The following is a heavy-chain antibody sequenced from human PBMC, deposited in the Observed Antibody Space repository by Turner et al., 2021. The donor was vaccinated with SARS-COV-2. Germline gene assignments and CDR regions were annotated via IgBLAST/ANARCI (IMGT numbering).Heavy chain of an antibody. CDR1: GVPVTTSSW. V-gene: IGHV4-4*02. J-gene: IGHJ3*01. CDR3: VRVDGLVGAFDV. Sequence: QESGPRLVEPSGTLSLMCSVSGVPVTTSSWWGWVRQAPGKGLAWIGEIYNTGSTNSNPSLRNRTSMSLDRSHNQFSLNLETMTAADTAVYYCVRVDGLVGAFDVWGQGTEVTVPS. CDR2: IYNTGST. D-gene: IGHD1-26*01.